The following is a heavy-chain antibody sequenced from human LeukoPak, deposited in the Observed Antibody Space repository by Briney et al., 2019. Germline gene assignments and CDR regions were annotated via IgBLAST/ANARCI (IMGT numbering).Heavy chain of an antibody. CDR3: ARDGDIVVVPAATDY. CDR1: GFTFSSYS. V-gene: IGHV3-21*04. Sequence: GGSLRLSCAASGFTFSSYSMNWVRQAPGKGLEWVSSISSSGSTIYYADSVKGRFTISRDNAKNSLYLQMNSLRAEDTAVYYCARDGDIVVVPAATDYWGQGTLVTVSS. J-gene: IGHJ4*02. D-gene: IGHD2-2*01. CDR2: ISSSGSTI.